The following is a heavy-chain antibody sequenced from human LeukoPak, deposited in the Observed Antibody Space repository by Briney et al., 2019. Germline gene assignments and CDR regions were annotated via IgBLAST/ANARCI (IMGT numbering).Heavy chain of an antibody. CDR2: INSDGRST. J-gene: IGHJ4*02. Sequence: PGGSLRLSCAASGFTLSSYWMHWVRHAPGKGLVWVSRINSDGRSTSYADSVKGRFTISRDNSKDTLHLQMNSLRAEDTAVYYCARHSSGYYHYDYGGPGTPVTVAS. CDR1: GFTLSSYW. V-gene: IGHV3-74*01. CDR3: ARHSSGYYHYDY. D-gene: IGHD3-22*01.